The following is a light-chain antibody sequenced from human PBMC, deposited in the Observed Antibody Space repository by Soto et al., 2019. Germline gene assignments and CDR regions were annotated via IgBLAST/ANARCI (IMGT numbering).Light chain of an antibody. CDR2: GAS. J-gene: IGKJ1*01. V-gene: IGKV3-15*01. CDR3: QQYNNWPWT. CDR1: QSVSSN. Sequence: EIVMKQSPATLSVSPGERATLSCGASQSVSSNLAWYQQKPGQAPRPLIYGASTRATGIPARFSGSGSGTEFTLTISSLQSEDFAVYYCQQYNNWPWTFGQGTKVEIK.